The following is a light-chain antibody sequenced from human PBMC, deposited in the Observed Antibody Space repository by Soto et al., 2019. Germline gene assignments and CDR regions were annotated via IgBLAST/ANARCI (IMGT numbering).Light chain of an antibody. CDR1: SSNLGSNY. V-gene: IGLV1-47*01. J-gene: IGLJ3*02. CDR3: SALDDSLSGLV. CDR2: RNN. Sequence: QSVLTQPPSASGTHGQRVTISCSGSSSNLGSNYVYWDQQLPGTAPKLLIYRNNQRPSGVPDRFSGSKSGTSASLAISELRCEYEADYYCSALDDSLSGLVFGGGTRLTVL.